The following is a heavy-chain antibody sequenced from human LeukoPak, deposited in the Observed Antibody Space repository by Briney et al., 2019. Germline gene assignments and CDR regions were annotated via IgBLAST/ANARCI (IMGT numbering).Heavy chain of an antibody. D-gene: IGHD2-15*01. J-gene: IGHJ4*02. CDR2: IYSDGRT. Sequence: GGSLRLSCAASGFTVSNKYMTWVRQAPGKGLEWVSLIYSDGRTYYADSVKGRCTISRDNSKNTLYLQMNSLRAEDTAVYYCAKGGRYCSGGSCYFDYWGQGTLVTVSS. V-gene: IGHV3-53*01. CDR3: AKGGRYCSGGSCYFDY. CDR1: GFTVSNKY.